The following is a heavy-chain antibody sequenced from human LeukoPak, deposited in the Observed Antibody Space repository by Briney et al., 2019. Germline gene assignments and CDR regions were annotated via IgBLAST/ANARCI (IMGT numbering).Heavy chain of an antibody. CDR3: ARSVAGQLLAALRDP. CDR2: MNPNSGNT. Sequence: GDSVKVSCKASGYTFTSYDINWVRQATGQGLEWLGWMNPNSGNTGYAEKFQGRVTMTRNTAIRTAYMELSSLRSDDTAVYYCARSVAGQLLAALRDPWGQGTLVTVSS. J-gene: IGHJ5*02. D-gene: IGHD2-2*01. V-gene: IGHV1-8*01. CDR1: GYTFTSYD.